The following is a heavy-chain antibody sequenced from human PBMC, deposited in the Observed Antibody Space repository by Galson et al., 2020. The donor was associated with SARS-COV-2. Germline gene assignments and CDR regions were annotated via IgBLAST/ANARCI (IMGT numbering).Heavy chain of an antibody. Sequence: SETLSLTCTVSGASINSGSYYWSWVRQPAGKGLEWIGRIYTSGSTNYNPSLKSRVTISVDTSKNQFSLKLSSVMAADTAVYYCARSRGGWLQSYYFDNWGQGTRVTVSS. V-gene: IGHV4-61*02. J-gene: IGHJ4*02. D-gene: IGHD5-12*01. CDR3: ARSRGGWLQSYYFDN. CDR1: GASINSGSYY. CDR2: IYTSGST.